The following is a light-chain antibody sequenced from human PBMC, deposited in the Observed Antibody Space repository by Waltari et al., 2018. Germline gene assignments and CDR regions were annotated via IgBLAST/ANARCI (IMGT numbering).Light chain of an antibody. CDR3: QSYDSSLSASV. J-gene: IGLJ2*01. CDR2: LNN. Sequence: QSVLTQPPSVSGAPGQRVTISCTGSSSNIGAGYDVPWYQQIPGTAPKLLIYLNNNRPSGVPDRFSGSKSGTSASLAITVLQAEDEADYYCQSYDSSLSASVFGGGTKLTVL. V-gene: IGLV1-40*01. CDR1: SSNIGAGYD.